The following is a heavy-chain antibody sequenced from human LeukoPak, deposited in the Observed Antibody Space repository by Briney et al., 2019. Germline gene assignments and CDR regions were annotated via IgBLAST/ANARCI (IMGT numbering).Heavy chain of an antibody. J-gene: IGHJ4*02. V-gene: IGHV3-15*01. CDR1: GFTFSNAW. CDR3: TTFGHCSSTSCYSG. CDR2: IKSKTDGGTT. D-gene: IGHD2-2*01. Sequence: GGYLRLSCAASGFTFSNAWMSWVRQAPGKGLEWVGRIKSKTDGGTTDYAAPVKGRFTISRDDSKNTLYLQMNSLETEDTAVYYCTTFGHCSSTSCYSGWGQGTLVTVSS.